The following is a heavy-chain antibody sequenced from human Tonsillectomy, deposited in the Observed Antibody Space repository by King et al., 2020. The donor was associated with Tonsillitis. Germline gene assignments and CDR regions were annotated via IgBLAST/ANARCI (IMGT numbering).Heavy chain of an antibody. CDR1: GFTFSSYW. J-gene: IGHJ4*02. Sequence: EVQLLESGGGLVQPGGSLRLSCAASGFTFSSYWMHWVRQAPGKGPVWVSRINNDGSGTSYADSVKGRFPISRDNAKNTVYLQVNSLRAEDTAVYYCARAQEDYFFDYWGQGTLVTVSS. V-gene: IGHV3-74*01. CDR3: ARAQEDYFFDY. CDR2: INNDGSGT. D-gene: IGHD3/OR15-3a*01.